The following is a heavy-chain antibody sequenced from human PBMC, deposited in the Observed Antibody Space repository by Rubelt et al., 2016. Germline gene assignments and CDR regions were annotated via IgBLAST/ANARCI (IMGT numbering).Heavy chain of an antibody. J-gene: IGHJ6*02. V-gene: IGHV3-33*01. CDR3: ARPIAVAGRENYYYYGMDV. Sequence: EDGGGVVQPGRSLRLSCAASGFTFSSYGMHWVRQAPGKGLEWVAVIWYDGSNKYYADSVKGRFTISRDNSKNTLYLQMNSLRAEDTAVYYCARPIAVAGRENYYYYGMDVWGQGTTVTVSS. CDR2: IWYDGSNK. CDR1: GFTFSSYG. D-gene: IGHD6-19*01.